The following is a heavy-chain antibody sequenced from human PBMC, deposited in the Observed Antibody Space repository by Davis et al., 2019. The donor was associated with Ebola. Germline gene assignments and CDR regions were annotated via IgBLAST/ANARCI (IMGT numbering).Heavy chain of an antibody. Sequence: MPSETLSLTCAVSGDSISSSNWWSWVRQPPGKGLEWIGEISQSGSTNYNPSLKSRVTISVDKSKNQFSLKLSSMIAADTAVYYCAIQIVGTTRVFDYWGQGTLVTVSS. CDR3: AIQIVGTTRVFDY. D-gene: IGHD1-26*01. CDR1: GDSISSSNW. CDR2: ISQSGST. J-gene: IGHJ4*02. V-gene: IGHV4-4*02.